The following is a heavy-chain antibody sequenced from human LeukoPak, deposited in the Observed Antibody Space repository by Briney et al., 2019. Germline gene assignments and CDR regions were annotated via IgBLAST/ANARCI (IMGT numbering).Heavy chain of an antibody. CDR1: GGSISSYY. CDR2: IYYSGST. CDR3: ARSTGRLTAAFDI. V-gene: IGHV4-59*01. D-gene: IGHD3-10*01. J-gene: IGHJ3*02. Sequence: SETLSLTSTVSGGSISSYYWSWIRQPPGKGLEWIGYIYYSGSTNYNPSLKSRVTISVDTSKNQFSLKLSSVTAADTAVYYCARSTGRLTAAFDIWGQGTMVTVSS.